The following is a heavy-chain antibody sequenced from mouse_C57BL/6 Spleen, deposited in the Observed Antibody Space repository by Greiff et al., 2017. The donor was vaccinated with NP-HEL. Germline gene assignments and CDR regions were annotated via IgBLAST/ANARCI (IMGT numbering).Heavy chain of an antibody. J-gene: IGHJ3*01. CDR3: GKGWRLAWFAD. D-gene: IGHD1-1*02. CDR1: GYTFTSYW. CDR2: IDPSDSYT. Sequence: VQLQQPGAELVRPGTSVKLSCKASGYTFTSYWMHWVKQRPGQGLEWIGVIDPSDSYTNYNQKFKGKATLTVDTSSSTAYMQLRSLTSEDSAVYYCGKGWRLAWFADWGKGTLVTVSA. V-gene: IGHV1-59*01.